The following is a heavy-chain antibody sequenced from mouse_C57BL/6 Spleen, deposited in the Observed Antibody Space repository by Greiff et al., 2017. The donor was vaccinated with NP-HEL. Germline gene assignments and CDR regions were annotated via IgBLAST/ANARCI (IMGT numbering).Heavy chain of an antibody. J-gene: IGHJ2*01. CDR3: ARSGGVYFDY. CDR1: GYAFSSSW. CDR2: IYPGDGDT. Sequence: QVQLQQSGPELVKPGASVKISCKASGYAFSSSWMNWVKQRPGKGLEWIGRIYPGDGDTNYNGKFKGKATLTADKSSSTAYMQRSSLTSEDSAVYFCARSGGVYFDYWGQGTTLTVSS. V-gene: IGHV1-82*01. D-gene: IGHD3-1*01.